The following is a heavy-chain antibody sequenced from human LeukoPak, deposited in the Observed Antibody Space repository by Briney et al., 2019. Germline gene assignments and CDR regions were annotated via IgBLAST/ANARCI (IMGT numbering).Heavy chain of an antibody. CDR1: GGSISGYY. CDR2: IYYSGST. CDR3: ASSLNRGDFWSGYYYGMDV. J-gene: IGHJ6*02. D-gene: IGHD3-3*01. V-gene: IGHV4-59*08. Sequence: SETLSLTCTVSGGSISGYYWSWIRQPPGKGLEWIGYIYYSGSTNYNPSLKSRVTISVDTSKNQFSLKLSSVTAADTAVYYCASSLNRGDFWSGYYYGMDVWGQGTTVTVSS.